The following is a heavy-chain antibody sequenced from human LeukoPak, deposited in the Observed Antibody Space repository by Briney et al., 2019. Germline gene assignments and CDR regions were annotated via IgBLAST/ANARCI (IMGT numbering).Heavy chain of an antibody. D-gene: IGHD4-17*01. CDR1: GGTFSSYA. V-gene: IGHV1-2*02. J-gene: IGHJ4*02. Sequence: ASVKVSCKASGGTFSSYAISWVRQAPGQGLEWMGWINPNSGGTNYAQKFQGRVTMTRDTSISTAYMELSRLRSDDTAVYYCARDNDYGDYGGLWGQGTLVTVSS. CDR3: ARDNDYGDYGGL. CDR2: INPNSGGT.